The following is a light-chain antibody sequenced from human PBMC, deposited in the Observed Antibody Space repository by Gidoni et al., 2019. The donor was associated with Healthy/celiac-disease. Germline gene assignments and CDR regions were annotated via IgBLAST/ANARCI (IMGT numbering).Light chain of an antibody. CDR1: SSDVGGYHY. V-gene: IGLV2-11*01. CDR2: DVS. Sequence: QSALSRPRPVSGSPGQSGTISCTGTSSDVGGYHYVSWYQQHPGNAPKRMMYDVSKRPSGVPDSFSGSKSGNTASLTISGLQAEDEADYYCCSSAGSYTWVFGGGTKLTVL. J-gene: IGLJ3*02. CDR3: CSSAGSYTWV.